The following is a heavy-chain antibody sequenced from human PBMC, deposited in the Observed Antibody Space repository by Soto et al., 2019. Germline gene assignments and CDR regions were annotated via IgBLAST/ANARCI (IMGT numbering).Heavy chain of an antibody. CDR3: ARPPMYDRSGYYHY. V-gene: IGHV5-51*01. CDR1: GYSFTNYW. J-gene: IGHJ4*02. D-gene: IGHD3-22*01. CDR2: THPGDSDT. Sequence: GESLKISCKGSGYSFTNYWIGWVRQLPGKGLEWTGITHPGDSDTRYSPSFQGQVTISADKSIKTAYLQWSSLKASDTAMYYCARPPMYDRSGYYHYWGQGTRVTVSS.